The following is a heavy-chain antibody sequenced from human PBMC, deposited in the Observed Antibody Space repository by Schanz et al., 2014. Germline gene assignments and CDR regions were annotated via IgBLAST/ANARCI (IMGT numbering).Heavy chain of an antibody. CDR3: ARDGVDAAAGGNY. D-gene: IGHD6-13*01. V-gene: IGHV1-69*04. Sequence: QGQLVQSGAEVKKPGSSMKVSCKASGGTFSTYPINWLRQAPGQGLEWMGRIIPIHGIVNYAQRFQDRVRITADKSTSTAYMELSSLRSEDTAVYYCARDGVDAAAGGNYWGQGTLVTVSS. J-gene: IGHJ4*02. CDR2: IIPIHGIV. CDR1: GGTFSTYP.